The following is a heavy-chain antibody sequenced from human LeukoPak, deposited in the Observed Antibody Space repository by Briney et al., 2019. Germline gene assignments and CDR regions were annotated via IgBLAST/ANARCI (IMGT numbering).Heavy chain of an antibody. Sequence: GGSLRLSCAAPGFTFRSNWMNWVRQAPGKGLEWVAHVQPDGSAKIYADSVKGRFTISRDNAKDSVYLQMNILRVEDTAVYYCARDFFGWSSLGHWGQGTLVTVSS. CDR3: ARDFFGWSSLGH. V-gene: IGHV3-7*01. D-gene: IGHD6-19*01. J-gene: IGHJ1*01. CDR1: GFTFRSNW. CDR2: VQPDGSAK.